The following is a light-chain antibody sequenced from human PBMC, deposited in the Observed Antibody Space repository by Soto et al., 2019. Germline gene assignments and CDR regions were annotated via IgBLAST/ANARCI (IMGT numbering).Light chain of an antibody. CDR3: QQRSKWPLT. J-gene: IGKJ4*01. CDR1: QSVSSS. Sequence: EVVLTQSPATLSLSPGERATLSCWASQSVSSSLAWYQQKPGQAPRLLIYDASTRATGIPARFSGSGSGTDFTLTISSLEPEDFAFYYCQQRSKWPLTFGGGTKVEIK. CDR2: DAS. V-gene: IGKV3-11*01.